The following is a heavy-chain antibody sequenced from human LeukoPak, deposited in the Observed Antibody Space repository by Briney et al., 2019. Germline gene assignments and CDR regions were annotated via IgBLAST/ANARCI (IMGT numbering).Heavy chain of an antibody. Sequence: GGSLRLSCAASRFTFSSYAVTWVRQAPGKGLQWVSTISGSAGSTYFADSVKGRFTISRDNSKNTLYLQMNSLRADDTAVYYCAKLVSGPYHYFDFWGQGTLVTVSS. CDR1: RFTFSSYA. D-gene: IGHD6-6*01. V-gene: IGHV3-23*01. CDR2: ISGSAGST. CDR3: AKLVSGPYHYFDF. J-gene: IGHJ4*02.